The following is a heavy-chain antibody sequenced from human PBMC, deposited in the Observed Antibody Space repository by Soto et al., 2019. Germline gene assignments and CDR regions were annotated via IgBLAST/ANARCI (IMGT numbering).Heavy chain of an antibody. J-gene: IGHJ4*02. D-gene: IGHD3-22*01. CDR1: GFTFSSYG. V-gene: IGHV3-33*01. Sequence: QVQLVESGGGVVQPGRSLRLSCAASGFTFSSYGMHWVRQAPGKGLEWVAVIWYDGSNKYYADSVKGRFTISRDNSNNTLYLQMNSLRAEDTAVYYCARGVNYYDSSGYYRHDYWGQGTLVTVSS. CDR2: IWYDGSNK. CDR3: ARGVNYYDSSGYYRHDY.